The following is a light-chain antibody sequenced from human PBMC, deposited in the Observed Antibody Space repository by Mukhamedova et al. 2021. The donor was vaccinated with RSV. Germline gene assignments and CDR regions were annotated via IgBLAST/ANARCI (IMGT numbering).Light chain of an antibody. V-gene: IGLV1-51*01. Sequence: SNIGGNYVAWYQQFPDTAPKLLIYDSDKRPSGIPDRFSGSKSGTSATLAISGLQTGDEADYYCGSWDSSLSEGVFGGGTTLTVL. CDR2: DSD. J-gene: IGLJ3*02. CDR1: SNIGGNY. CDR3: GSWDSSLSEGV.